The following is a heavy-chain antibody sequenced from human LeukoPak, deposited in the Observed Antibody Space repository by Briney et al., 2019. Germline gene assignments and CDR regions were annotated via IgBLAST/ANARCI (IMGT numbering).Heavy chain of an antibody. J-gene: IGHJ4*02. D-gene: IGHD1-1*01. CDR3: ARETPGAGYFDY. CDR2: IYYSGST. CDR1: GGSINYYY. Sequence: PSETLSLTCTVSGGSINYYYWSWIRQPPGKGLEWFGYIYYSGSTYYNPTLKSPFTISVDTSKNQFSLKLSSVTAADTAVYYCARETPGAGYFDYWGQGILVTVPS. V-gene: IGHV4-59*01.